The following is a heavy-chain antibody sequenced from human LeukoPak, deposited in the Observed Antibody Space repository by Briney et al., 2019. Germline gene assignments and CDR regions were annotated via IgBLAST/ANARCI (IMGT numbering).Heavy chain of an antibody. Sequence: GGSLRLSCEASGFTFSSYWMHWVRQAPGKGLVWVSRINSDGSSTSYADSVKGRFTISRDIAKNTLYLQMNSLRAEDTAVYYCARDRGYGYLFDYWGQGTLVTVSS. CDR2: INSDGSST. CDR1: GFTFSSYW. CDR3: ARDRGYGYLFDY. J-gene: IGHJ4*02. V-gene: IGHV3-74*01. D-gene: IGHD5-18*01.